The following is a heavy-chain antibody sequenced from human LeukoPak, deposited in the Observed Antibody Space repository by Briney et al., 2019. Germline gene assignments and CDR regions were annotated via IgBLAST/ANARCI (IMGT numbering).Heavy chain of an antibody. D-gene: IGHD4-11*01. Sequence: GASVKVSCKASGYTFTSYGISWVRQAPGQGLEWMGWISAYNGNTNYAQKLQGRVTMTTDTSTSTAYMELRSLRSDDTAVYYCARSRGRGPLTVTALPVDYWGQGTLVTVSS. CDR1: GYTFTSYG. V-gene: IGHV1-18*01. J-gene: IGHJ4*02. CDR2: ISAYNGNT. CDR3: ARSRGRGPLTVTALPVDY.